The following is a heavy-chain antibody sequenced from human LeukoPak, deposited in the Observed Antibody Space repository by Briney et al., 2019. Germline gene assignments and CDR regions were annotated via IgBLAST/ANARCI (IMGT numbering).Heavy chain of an antibody. CDR2: IKQGGSEK. D-gene: IGHD2-15*01. Sequence: AGGSLRLSCAASGFTFSSYWMSWVRQAPGKGLEWVANIKQGGSEKYYVDSVKGRFTISRDNAKNSLYLQMNSLRAEDTAVYYCAREDVVVVAAIYYFDYWGQGTLVTVSS. CDR1: GFTFSSYW. J-gene: IGHJ4*02. CDR3: AREDVVVVAAIYYFDY. V-gene: IGHV3-7*01.